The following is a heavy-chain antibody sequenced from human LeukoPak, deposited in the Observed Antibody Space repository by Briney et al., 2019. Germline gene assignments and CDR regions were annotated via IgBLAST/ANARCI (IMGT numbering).Heavy chain of an antibody. V-gene: IGHV4-59*08. D-gene: IGHD1-26*01. Sequence: SETLSLTCTVSGGSISSYYWSWIRQPPGKGLEWIGYIYYSGSTNYNPSLKSRVTISVDTSKNQFSLKLSSVTAADTAVYCCARHAEIVGATTGAFDIWGQGTMVTVSS. CDR3: ARHAEIVGATTGAFDI. CDR2: IYYSGST. J-gene: IGHJ3*02. CDR1: GGSISSYY.